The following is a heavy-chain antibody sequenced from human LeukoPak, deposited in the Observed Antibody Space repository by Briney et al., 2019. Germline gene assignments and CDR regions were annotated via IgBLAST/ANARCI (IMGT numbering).Heavy chain of an antibody. CDR2: IYYSGST. J-gene: IGHJ4*02. Sequence: SETLSLTCTVSGGSISSSSYYWGWLRQPPGKGREWVGSIYYSGSTYYNPSLKSRVTISVDTSKNQFSLKLSSVTAADTAVYYCARANTRLKYSSSPYFDYWGQGTLVTVSS. D-gene: IGHD6-6*01. V-gene: IGHV4-39*07. CDR3: ARANTRLKYSSSPYFDY. CDR1: GGSISSSSYY.